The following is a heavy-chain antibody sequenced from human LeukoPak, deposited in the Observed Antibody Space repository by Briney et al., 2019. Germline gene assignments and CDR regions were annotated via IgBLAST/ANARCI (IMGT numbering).Heavy chain of an antibody. V-gene: IGHV3-9*01. D-gene: IGHD3-22*01. CDR3: AKDISPSYDSSGYLGHDAFDV. CDR2: LGWNGGSI. CDR1: GFTFGDFA. J-gene: IGHJ3*01. Sequence: PGRSLRLSCASSGFTFGDFARHWVRQAPGKGLEWVAGLGWNGGSIGYADSVKGRFTISRDNARNSLYLQMNSLRAEDTALYYCAKDISPSYDSSGYLGHDAFDVWGQGTMVTVSS.